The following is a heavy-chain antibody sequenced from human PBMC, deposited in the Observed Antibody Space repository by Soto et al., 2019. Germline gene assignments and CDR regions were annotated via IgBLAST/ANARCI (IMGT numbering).Heavy chain of an antibody. J-gene: IGHJ3*02. CDR1: GFTLSTYG. V-gene: IGHV3-30*18. CDR3: AKVSGITAFDI. CDR2: ISYDGSNK. Sequence: GGSLRLSCAASGFTLSTYGMHWVRQAPGKGLEWVALISYDGSNKYYADSVKGRFTISRDNSKNTLYLQMNSLRAEDTAVYYCAKVSGITAFDIWGQGTMVTVSS. D-gene: IGHD1-20*01.